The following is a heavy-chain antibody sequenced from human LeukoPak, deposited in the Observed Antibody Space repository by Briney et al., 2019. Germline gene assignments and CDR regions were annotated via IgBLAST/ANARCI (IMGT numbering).Heavy chain of an antibody. V-gene: IGHV3-21*01. CDR2: ISSDSSYI. J-gene: IGHJ4*02. CDR3: VRGSYGAYDY. D-gene: IGHD4-17*01. CDR1: GFTFSNYP. Sequence: PGGSLRLSCAASGFTFSNYPMHWVRQAPGKGLEWVSSISSDSSYIYYADAVHGRFTASRDNAKYSLYLQMNSLRAEDTAVYYCVRGSYGAYDYWGQGSLVTVSS.